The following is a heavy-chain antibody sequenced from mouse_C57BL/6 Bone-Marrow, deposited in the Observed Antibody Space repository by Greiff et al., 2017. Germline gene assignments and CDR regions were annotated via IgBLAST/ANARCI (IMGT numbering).Heavy chain of an antibody. CDR1: GFNIKDDY. CDR2: IDPENGDT. D-gene: IGHD1-1*01. V-gene: IGHV14-4*01. Sequence: VQLKESGAELVRPGASVKLSCTASGFNIKDDYMHWVKQRPEQGLEWIGWIDPENGDTEYASKFQGKATITADTSSNTAYLQLSSLTSEDTAVYYCTPYYGSRGYWGQRTTLTVSS. J-gene: IGHJ2*01. CDR3: TPYYGSRGY.